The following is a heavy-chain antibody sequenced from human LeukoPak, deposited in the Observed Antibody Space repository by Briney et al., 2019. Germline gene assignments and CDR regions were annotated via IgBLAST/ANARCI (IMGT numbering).Heavy chain of an antibody. Sequence: SETLSLTCTVSGGSISSSSYYWGWIRQPPGKGLEWIGSIYYSGSAYYNPSLKSRVTISVDTSKNQFSLKLSSVTAADTAVYYCARQRPSLDYSNYVGRVHNWFDPWGQGTLVTVSS. V-gene: IGHV4-39*01. CDR3: ARQRPSLDYSNYVGRVHNWFDP. J-gene: IGHJ5*02. CDR2: IYYSGSA. D-gene: IGHD4-11*01. CDR1: GGSISSSSYY.